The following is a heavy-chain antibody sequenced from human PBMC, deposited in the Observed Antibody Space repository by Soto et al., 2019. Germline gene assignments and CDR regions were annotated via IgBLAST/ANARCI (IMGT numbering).Heavy chain of an antibody. Sequence: GGSLRLSCAASGFTFSSYGMHWVCQAPGKGLEWVAVLWYDGSNKYYADSVKGRFTISRDNSKNTLYLQMNSLRAEDTAVYYCARNYYGSGSYYSNYYFDYWGQGTLVTVSS. J-gene: IGHJ4*02. V-gene: IGHV3-33*01. CDR1: GFTFSSYG. D-gene: IGHD3-10*01. CDR3: ARNYYGSGSYYSNYYFDY. CDR2: LWYDGSNK.